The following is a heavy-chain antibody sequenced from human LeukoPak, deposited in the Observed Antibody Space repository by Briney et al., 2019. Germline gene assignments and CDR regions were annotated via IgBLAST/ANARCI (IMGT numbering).Heavy chain of an antibody. CDR1: GFTFSSFW. CDR2: IKQDGSEE. V-gene: IGHV3-7*01. Sequence: PGGSLRLSCAASGFTFSSFWMSWVRQAPGKGLEWVANIKQDGSEEYYVDSVKGRLTISRGNAKNSLYLQMNSLRAEDTAVYYCARWEGNGYYFDYRGQGTLVTVSS. D-gene: IGHD3-22*01. J-gene: IGHJ4*02. CDR3: ARWEGNGYYFDY.